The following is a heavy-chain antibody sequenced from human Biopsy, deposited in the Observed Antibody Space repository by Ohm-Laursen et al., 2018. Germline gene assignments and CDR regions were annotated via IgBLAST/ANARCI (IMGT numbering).Heavy chain of an antibody. CDR1: GFSLNTRGMS. Sequence: TQTLTLTGTLSGFSLNTRGMSVTWIRQPPGKALEWLARIDWDDAKFYRESLKTRLTLSKGTSENHVVLTLSDVAPVDTATYYCARIPILVVPAAIVYRHRRHLQGLDVWGQGTTVIASS. D-gene: IGHD2-2*02. CDR2: IDWDDAK. V-gene: IGHV2-70*16. J-gene: IGHJ6*02. CDR3: ARIPILVVPAAIVYRHRRHLQGLDV.